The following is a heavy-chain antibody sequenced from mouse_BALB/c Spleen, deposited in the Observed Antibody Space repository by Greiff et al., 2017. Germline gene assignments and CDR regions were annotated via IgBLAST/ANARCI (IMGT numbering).Heavy chain of an antibody. V-gene: IGHV3-6*02. CDR3: ARGHYDEGFAY. J-gene: IGHJ3*01. D-gene: IGHD2-4*01. Sequence: EVKLQESGPGLVKPSQSLSLTCSVTGYSITSGYYWNWIRQFPGNKLEWMGYISYDGSNNYNPSLKNRISITRDTSKNQFFLKLNSVTTEDTATYYCARGHYDEGFAYWGQGTLVTVSA. CDR2: ISYDGSN. CDR1: GYSITSGYY.